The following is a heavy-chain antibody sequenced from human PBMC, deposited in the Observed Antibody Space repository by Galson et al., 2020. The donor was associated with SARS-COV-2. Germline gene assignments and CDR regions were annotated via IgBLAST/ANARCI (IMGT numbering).Heavy chain of an antibody. D-gene: IGHD5-12*01. J-gene: IGHJ6*02. CDR3: ARDYGYDSYYYGMDV. CDR2: INPNSGGT. Sequence: ASVKVSCKASGYTFTGYYMHWVRQAPGQGLEWMGWINPNSGGTNYAQKFQGRVTMTRDTSISTAYMELSRLRSDDTAVYYCARDYGYDSYYYGMDVWGQGTTVTVSS. V-gene: IGHV1-2*02. CDR1: GYTFTGYY.